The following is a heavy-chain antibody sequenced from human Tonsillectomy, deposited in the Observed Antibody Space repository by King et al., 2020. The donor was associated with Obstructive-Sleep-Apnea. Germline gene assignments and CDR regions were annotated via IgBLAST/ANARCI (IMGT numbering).Heavy chain of an antibody. J-gene: IGHJ4*02. CDR2: IIGSGGST. Sequence: VQLVESGGGLVQPGGSLRLSCAASGFTFSTYVMSWVRQAPGKGLEWVSSIIGSGGSTYYADSVKGRFTISRDNSTHTLYLQMNILRAEDTAVYYCAKGCSSTSISDFWGQETLVTVSS. CDR3: AKGCSSTSISDF. V-gene: IGHV3-23*04. CDR1: GFTFSTYV. D-gene: IGHD2-2*01.